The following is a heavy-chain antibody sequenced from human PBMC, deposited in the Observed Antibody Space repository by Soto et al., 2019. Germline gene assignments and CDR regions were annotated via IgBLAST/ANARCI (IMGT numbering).Heavy chain of an antibody. CDR1: GGSFSGYY. J-gene: IGHJ4*02. Sequence: SETLSLTCAVYGGSFSGYYWSWIRQPPGKGLKWIGEINHSGSTNYNPSLKSRVTISVDTSKNQFSLKLSSVTAADTAVYYCASPHLGYCSSTSCYEFDYWGQGTLVTVSS. CDR3: ASPHLGYCSSTSCYEFDY. CDR2: INHSGST. D-gene: IGHD2-2*01. V-gene: IGHV4-34*01.